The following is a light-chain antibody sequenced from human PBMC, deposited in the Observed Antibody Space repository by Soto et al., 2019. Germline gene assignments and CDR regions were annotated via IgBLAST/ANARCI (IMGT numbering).Light chain of an antibody. Sequence: DIQMTQSPSSLSASVGDRVTITCQASQDISNRLNWYQQKPGKAPKLLINDASNLEAGVPSRFSGSVSGTDFTFTISSLQPEDIATYYCQQYVNLVTFGGGTKLEIK. CDR2: DAS. J-gene: IGKJ4*01. V-gene: IGKV1-33*01. CDR3: QQYVNLVT. CDR1: QDISNR.